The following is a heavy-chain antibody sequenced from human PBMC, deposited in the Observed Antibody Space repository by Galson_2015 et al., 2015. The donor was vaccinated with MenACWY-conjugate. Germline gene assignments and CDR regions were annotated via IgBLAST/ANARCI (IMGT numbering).Heavy chain of an antibody. CDR3: ARDRIVGATRFDY. CDR2: ISYDGSNR. D-gene: IGHD1-26*01. Sequence: SLRLSCAASGFTLSSYAMHWVRQAPGKGLEWVAVISYDGSNRYYADSVEGRFTISRDNSRNTLYLQMNSLRAEDTAVYYCARDRIVGATRFDYWGQGTLVTVSA. CDR1: GFTLSSYA. J-gene: IGHJ4*02. V-gene: IGHV3-30-3*01.